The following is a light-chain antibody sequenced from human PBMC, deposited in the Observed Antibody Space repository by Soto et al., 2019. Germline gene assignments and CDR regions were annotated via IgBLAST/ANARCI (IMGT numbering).Light chain of an antibody. Sequence: QSALTQPASVSVSPGQSSTLSCTGTSSDVGGYNYGSWYQPHPGKAHKLMIYDVSDRPSGVSNRFSGSKSGNTASLTISGLQSEDEADYYCSSYTSSTTYVFGTGTKVTVL. V-gene: IGLV2-14*01. J-gene: IGLJ1*01. CDR1: SSDVGGYNY. CDR3: SSYTSSTTYV. CDR2: DVS.